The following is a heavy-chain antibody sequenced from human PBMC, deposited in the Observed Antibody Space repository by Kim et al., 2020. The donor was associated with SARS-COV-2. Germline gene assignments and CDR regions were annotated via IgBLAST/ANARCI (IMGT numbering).Heavy chain of an antibody. CDR2: ISSSSSYT. V-gene: IGHV3-11*05. J-gene: IGHJ2*01. Sequence: GGSLRLSCAASGFTFSDYYMSWIRQAPGKGLEWVSYISSSSSYTNYADSVKGRFTISRDNAKNSLYLQMNSLRAEDTAVYYCARDSTGYGSGSYYLHLWGRGTLVTVSS. D-gene: IGHD3-10*01. CDR1: GFTFSDYY. CDR3: ARDSTGYGSGSYYLHL.